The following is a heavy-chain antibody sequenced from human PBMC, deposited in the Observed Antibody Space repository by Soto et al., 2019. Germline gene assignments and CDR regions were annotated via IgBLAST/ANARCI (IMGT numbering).Heavy chain of an antibody. V-gene: IGHV3-23*01. CDR3: AKGSSGWYDAFDI. CDR2: ISGSGGNT. Sequence: PVGSLRLSCAASGFTFSSYAMSWVRQAPGKGLEWVSAISGSGGNTYYADSVKGRFTISRDNSKNTLYLQMNSLRAEDTAVYYCAKGSSGWYDAFDIWGQGTMVTVSS. D-gene: IGHD6-19*01. J-gene: IGHJ3*02. CDR1: GFTFSSYA.